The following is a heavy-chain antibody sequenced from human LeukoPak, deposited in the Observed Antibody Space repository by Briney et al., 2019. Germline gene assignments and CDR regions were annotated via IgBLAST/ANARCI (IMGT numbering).Heavy chain of an antibody. J-gene: IGHJ3*02. V-gene: IGHV3-11*04. CDR2: NSNDSVDK. D-gene: IGHD3-3*01. CDR1: GFMFSDYY. CDR3: ARRDWVSGAVRAFDI. Sequence: AGGSLTLSCVGSGFMFSDYYMSWIRRASGKGLEWVSYNSNDSVDKYYVDSVRGRFTISRDNAKRSMYLQMSGLRVEDTAVYYCARRDWVSGAVRAFDIWGQGTMVTVSS.